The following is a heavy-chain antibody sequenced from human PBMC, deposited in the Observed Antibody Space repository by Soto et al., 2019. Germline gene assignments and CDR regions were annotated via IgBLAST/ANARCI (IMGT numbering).Heavy chain of an antibody. J-gene: IGHJ4*02. CDR2: IFSNDEK. V-gene: IGHV2-26*01. CDR3: ARSPRAVAATPSFDY. Sequence: QVTLKESGPVLVKPTETLTLTCTVSGFSLSNARMGVSWIRPPPGKALEWLAHIFSNDEKSYSTSLKSRLTISKDTSKSQVVLTMTNMDPVDTATYYCARSPRAVAATPSFDYWGQGTLVTVSS. CDR1: GFSLSNARMG. D-gene: IGHD2-15*01.